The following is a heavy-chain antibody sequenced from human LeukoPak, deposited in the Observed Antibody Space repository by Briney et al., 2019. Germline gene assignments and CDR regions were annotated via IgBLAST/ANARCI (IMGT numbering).Heavy chain of an antibody. J-gene: IGHJ5*02. CDR2: IYCSGST. CDR3: ARGELRRGWFDP. V-gene: IGHV4-59*01. D-gene: IGHD1-7*01. CDR1: GGSISSYY. Sequence: SETLSLTCTVSGGSISSYYWSWIRQPPGKGLEWIGYIYCSGSTNYNPSLKSRVTISVDTSKNQFSLKLSSVTAADTAVYYCARGELRRGWFDPWGQGTLVTVSS.